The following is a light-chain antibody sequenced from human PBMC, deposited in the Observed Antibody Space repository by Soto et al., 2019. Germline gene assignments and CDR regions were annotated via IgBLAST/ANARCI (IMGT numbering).Light chain of an antibody. CDR3: QQRSKWPPIT. V-gene: IGKV3-11*01. CDR1: QSFRGL. Sequence: EVVLTQSPVTLSLSPGGRATLSCRASQSFRGLLAWYQQKPGQAPRLLIYDAYNRATGIPPRFSGSGSGTDFTLTISSLEPEDFAVYFCQQRSKWPPITFGQGTRLEIK. CDR2: DAY. J-gene: IGKJ5*01.